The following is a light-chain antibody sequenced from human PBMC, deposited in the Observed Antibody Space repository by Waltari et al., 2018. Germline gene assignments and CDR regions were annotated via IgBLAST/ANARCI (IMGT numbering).Light chain of an antibody. J-gene: IGKJ1*01. CDR3: QHYVRLPAT. CDR1: QSVSRS. Sequence: IVLTQSPGTLSLSPGERATLPCRASQSVSRSLAWYPQKPCQAPNLLSYGSSTKATGIPARFTVSGSGTDFSLTISSLEPEDFAIYFCQHYVRLPATFGQGTKVEIK. V-gene: IGKV3-20*01. CDR2: GSS.